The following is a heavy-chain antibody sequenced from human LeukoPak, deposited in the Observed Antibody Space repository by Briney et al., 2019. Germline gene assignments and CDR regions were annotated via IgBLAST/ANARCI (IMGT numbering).Heavy chain of an antibody. V-gene: IGHV1-18*01. J-gene: IGHJ3*02. Sequence: ASVKVSCKASGYTFTSYGISWVRPAPGQGLEWMGWISAYNGNTNYAQKLQGRVTMTTDTSTSTAYMELSRLRSDDTAVYYCARAGSSSWYGAFDIWGQGTMVTVSS. CDR2: ISAYNGNT. D-gene: IGHD6-13*01. CDR3: ARAGSSSWYGAFDI. CDR1: GYTFTSYG.